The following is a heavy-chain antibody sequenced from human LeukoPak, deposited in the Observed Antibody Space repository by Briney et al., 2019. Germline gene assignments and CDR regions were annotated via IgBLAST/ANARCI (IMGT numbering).Heavy chain of an antibody. V-gene: IGHV3-23*01. CDR1: GFTLTTYA. CDR2: ISGSGGST. Sequence: PGGSLRLSCATFGFTLTTYAMSWVRQAPGKGLEWVSAISGSGGSTYYADSVKGRFTISRDISKSTVFLQMTSLRAEDTAVYYCAKDHKQWLVLDYWGQGTLVTVSS. D-gene: IGHD6-19*01. J-gene: IGHJ4*02. CDR3: AKDHKQWLVLDY.